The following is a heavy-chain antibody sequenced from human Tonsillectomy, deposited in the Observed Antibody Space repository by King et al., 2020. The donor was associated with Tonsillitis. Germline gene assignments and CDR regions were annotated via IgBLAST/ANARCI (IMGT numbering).Heavy chain of an antibody. CDR2: IKSKTDGGTT. D-gene: IGHD2-2*01. CDR3: TKDWGGELYLPAPGHYHGMDV. CDR1: GFTFSNAW. Sequence: VQLVESGGGLVKPGGSLRLSCAASGFTFSNAWMSWVRQAPGKGLEWVGRIKSKTDGGTTDYAAPVKGRFTISRDDSKNTLYLQMNSLKTEDTAVYYCTKDWGGELYLPAPGHYHGMDVRGQGTTVTVSS. V-gene: IGHV3-15*01. J-gene: IGHJ6*02.